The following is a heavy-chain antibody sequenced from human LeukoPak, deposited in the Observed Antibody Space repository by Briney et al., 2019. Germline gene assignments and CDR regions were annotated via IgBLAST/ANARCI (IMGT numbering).Heavy chain of an antibody. CDR2: LSPRDGET. CDR1: GSTLTKIS. Sequence: ASVKVSCTVSGSTLTKISIDWVRQAPGKGLEWMGSLSPRDGETSHAQKFRGRFNMTADTSTDTAYMEMSSLDSGDTAVYYCATGAMVYDYWGQGTLVIVSS. CDR3: ATGAMVYDY. V-gene: IGHV1-24*01. J-gene: IGHJ4*02. D-gene: IGHD3-10*01.